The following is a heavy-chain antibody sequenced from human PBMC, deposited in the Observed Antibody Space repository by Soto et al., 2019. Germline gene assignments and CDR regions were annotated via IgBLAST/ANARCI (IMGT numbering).Heavy chain of an antibody. CDR2: INPSGGST. CDR3: AREVNTPAFDI. D-gene: IGHD2-2*02. CDR1: GNTFSSYY. Sequence: ASVKVSCKASGNTFSSYYMHWVRQAPGQGLEWMGIINPSGGSTSYAQKFQGRVTMTRDTSTSTVYMELSSLRSEDTAVYYCAREVNTPAFDIWGQGTMVTVSS. V-gene: IGHV1-46*01. J-gene: IGHJ3*02.